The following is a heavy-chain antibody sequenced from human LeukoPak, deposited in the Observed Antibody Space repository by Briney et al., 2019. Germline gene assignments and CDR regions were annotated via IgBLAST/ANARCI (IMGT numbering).Heavy chain of an antibody. V-gene: IGHV4-59*01. CDR1: GGSISSYY. D-gene: IGHD3-9*01. CDR3: ASLRDILTGPKGYFDL. Sequence: SETLSLTCTVSGGSISSYYWSWIRQPPGKGLEWIGYIYYSGSTNYNPSLKSRVTISVDTSKNQFSLKLGSVTAADTAVYYCASLRDILTGPKGYFDLWGRGTLVTVSS. J-gene: IGHJ2*01. CDR2: IYYSGST.